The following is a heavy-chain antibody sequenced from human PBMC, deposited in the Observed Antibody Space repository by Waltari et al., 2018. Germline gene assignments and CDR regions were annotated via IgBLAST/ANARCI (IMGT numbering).Heavy chain of an antibody. D-gene: IGHD3-3*01. CDR2: ISSSSSYI. CDR3: ARRDTIFEWFDP. V-gene: IGHV3-21*01. J-gene: IGHJ5*02. Sequence: EVQLVESGGGLVKPGGSLRLSCAASGFTFSSYSMNWVRQAPGKGLEWVSSISSSSSYIYYADSVKGRFTISRDNAKNSLYLRMNSLRAEDTAVYYCARRDTIFEWFDPWGQGTLVTVSS. CDR1: GFTFSSYS.